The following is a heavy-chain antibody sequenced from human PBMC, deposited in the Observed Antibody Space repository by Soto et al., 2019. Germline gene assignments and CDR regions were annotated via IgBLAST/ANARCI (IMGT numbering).Heavy chain of an antibody. CDR2: ISADGSSQ. J-gene: IGHJ4*02. D-gene: IGHD2-15*01. Sequence: QVQLVESGGGEVQPGTSLRLSCAASVFTFSRSPMHWVRQAPGKGLDWVGLISADGSSQHYADSVRGRFIISRDNFRSTVSLQMDRLRAEDTAVYYCARPVVAGTPDYWGQGTLVSVSS. CDR3: ARPVVAGTPDY. V-gene: IGHV3-30-3*01. CDR1: VFTFSRSP.